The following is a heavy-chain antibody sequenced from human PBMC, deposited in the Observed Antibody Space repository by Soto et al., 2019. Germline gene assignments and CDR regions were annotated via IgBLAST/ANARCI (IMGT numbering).Heavy chain of an antibody. V-gene: IGHV3-30*18. CDR3: AKDYGDYDFLFGNIDY. CDR2: ISYYGSNK. Sequence: GGSLRLSCAASGFTFSSYGMHWVRQAPGKGLEWVAVISYYGSNKYYADSVKGRFTISRDNSKNTLYLQMNSLRAEDTAVYYCAKDYGDYDFLFGNIDYWGQGTLVTVSS. CDR1: GFTFSSYG. D-gene: IGHD4-17*01. J-gene: IGHJ4*02.